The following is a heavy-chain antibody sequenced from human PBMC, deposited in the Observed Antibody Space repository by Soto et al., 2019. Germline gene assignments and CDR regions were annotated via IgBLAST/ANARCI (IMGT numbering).Heavy chain of an antibody. CDR1: GYTFTDYY. D-gene: IGHD6-6*01. V-gene: IGHV1-2*04. J-gene: IGHJ4*02. CDR2: INPQSGGT. CDR3: ARAPNCFEYSSPTPAYHFDY. Sequence: QVQLVQSGAEVKNPGASVKVSCRTSGYTFTDYYLHWVRQAPGQGLEWMGWINPQSGGTNYAQRFRDWVTLTRDWSISTAYMELIRLKSDSTAVYYCARAPNCFEYSSPTPAYHFDYWGQGTLVTVSS.